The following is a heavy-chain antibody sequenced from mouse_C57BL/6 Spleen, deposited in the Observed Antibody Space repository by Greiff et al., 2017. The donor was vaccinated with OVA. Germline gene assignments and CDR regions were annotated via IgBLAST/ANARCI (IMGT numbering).Heavy chain of an antibody. V-gene: IGHV1-53*01. CDR2: INPSNGGT. J-gene: IGHJ1*03. D-gene: IGHD4-1*01. CDR3: ARVGLGRYWDFDV. Sequence: QVQLQQPGTELVKPGASVKLSCKASGYTFTSYWMHWVTQRPGQGLEWIGNINPSNGGTNYNEKFKSKATLTADKSYSTAYIQLSSLTSEDSAVYDCARVGLGRYWDFDVWGTGTTVTVSS. CDR1: GYTFTSYW.